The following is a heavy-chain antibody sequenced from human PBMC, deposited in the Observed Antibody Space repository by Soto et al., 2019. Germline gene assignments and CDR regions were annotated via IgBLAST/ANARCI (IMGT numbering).Heavy chain of an antibody. J-gene: IGHJ5*02. CDR1: GFSFSDYY. Sequence: QEQLVESGGGVVKPEGSLRLSCTASGFSFSDYYMSWIRQAPGKGLECIAYISSSGNSIYYADSVKGRFTVSRDNAKNSLYLHMNSLTAEDTAMYYCVRDDDYGGTNNWFDPWGQGTLVTVSS. D-gene: IGHD4-17*01. V-gene: IGHV3-11*01. CDR2: ISSSGNSI. CDR3: VRDDDYGGTNNWFDP.